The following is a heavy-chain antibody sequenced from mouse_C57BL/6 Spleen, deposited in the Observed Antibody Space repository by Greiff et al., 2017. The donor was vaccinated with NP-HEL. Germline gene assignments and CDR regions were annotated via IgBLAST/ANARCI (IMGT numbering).Heavy chain of an antibody. CDR2: IYPGSGST. J-gene: IGHJ2*01. CDR3: ARGVYYGSSLDY. CDR1: GYTFTSYW. V-gene: IGHV1-55*01. D-gene: IGHD1-1*01. Sequence: QVQLKESGAELVKPGASVKMSCKASGYTFTSYWITWVKQRPGQGLEWIGDIYPGSGSTNYNEKFKSKATLTVDTSSSTAYMQLSSLTSEDSAVYYCARGVYYGSSLDYWGQGTTLTVSS.